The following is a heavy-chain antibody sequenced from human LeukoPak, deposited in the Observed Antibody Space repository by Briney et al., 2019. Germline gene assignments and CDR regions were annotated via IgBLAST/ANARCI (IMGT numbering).Heavy chain of an antibody. D-gene: IGHD3-10*01. CDR2: IYSGGST. CDR1: GFTVSSNY. Sequence: GGSLRLSCTASGFTVSSNYMSWVRQAPGKGLEWVSVIYSGGSTYYADSVKGRFTISRDNSKNTLYLQMNSLRAEDTAVYYCARAVRGVMYYFDYWGQGTLVTVSS. CDR3: ARAVRGVMYYFDY. J-gene: IGHJ4*02. V-gene: IGHV3-66*01.